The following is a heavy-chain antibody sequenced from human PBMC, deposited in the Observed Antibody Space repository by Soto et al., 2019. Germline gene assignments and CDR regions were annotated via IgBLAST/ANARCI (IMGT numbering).Heavy chain of an antibody. CDR2: IDHILST. D-gene: IGHD3-10*01. V-gene: IGHV4-34*01. CDR3: AGGRDTVVRGVLNWFDP. J-gene: IGHJ5*02. CDR1: GGAFRGYY. Sequence: PSETLSLTCAVYGGAFRGYYWNWLRQPPVDGLEFIGKIDHILSTNYNPSLKSRFTISFYTSRIQFSLKLTSVTAIDTSVYYCAGGRDTVVRGVLNWFDPWGQRTLVTVS.